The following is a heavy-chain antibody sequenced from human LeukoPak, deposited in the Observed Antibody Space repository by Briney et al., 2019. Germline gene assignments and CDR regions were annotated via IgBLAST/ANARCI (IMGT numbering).Heavy chain of an antibody. J-gene: IGHJ4*02. CDR2: IKRDGSDK. V-gene: IGHV3-7*01. CDR1: GFTFSTNW. Sequence: GGSLRLSCAASGFTFSTNWMSWVRQAPGKGLEWVDNIKRDGSDKYYVDSVKGRSTISRDNAKNSLYLQMNSLRAEDTAVYYCAREWELLYDYWGQGTLVTVSS. D-gene: IGHD1-26*01. CDR3: AREWELLYDY.